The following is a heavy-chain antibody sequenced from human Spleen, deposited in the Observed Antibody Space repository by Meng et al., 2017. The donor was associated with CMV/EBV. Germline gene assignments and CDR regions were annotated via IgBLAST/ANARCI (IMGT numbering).Heavy chain of an antibody. Sequence: GESLKISCAASGFTFSSYWMSWVRQAPGKGLEWVSSISSSSSYIYYADSVKGRFTISRDNAKNSLYLQMNSLRAEDTAVYYCARGAYYDSSGPNWFDPWGQGTLVTVSS. J-gene: IGHJ5*02. CDR3: ARGAYYDSSGPNWFDP. CDR2: ISSSSSYI. CDR1: GFTFSSYW. D-gene: IGHD3-22*01. V-gene: IGHV3-21*01.